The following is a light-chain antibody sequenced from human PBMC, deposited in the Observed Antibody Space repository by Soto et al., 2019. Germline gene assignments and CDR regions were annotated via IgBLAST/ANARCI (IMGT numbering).Light chain of an antibody. J-gene: IGKJ5*01. CDR2: DAS. CDR1: QSVSSY. Sequence: EIVLTQSPASLSLSPGXXXXXXFRASQSVSSYLAWYQQKPGQAPRLLIYDASNRATGIPARFSGSGSGTDFTLTISSLEPEDFAVYYCQQRSNWPITFGQGTRLEIK. CDR3: QQRSNWPIT. V-gene: IGKV3-11*01.